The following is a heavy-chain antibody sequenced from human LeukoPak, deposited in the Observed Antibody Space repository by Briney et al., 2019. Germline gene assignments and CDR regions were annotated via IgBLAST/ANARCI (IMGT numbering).Heavy chain of an antibody. J-gene: IGHJ4*02. V-gene: IGHV3-7*01. CDR2: INHFGNEE. CDR1: GFTFSSHW. D-gene: IGHD3-10*01. Sequence: GGSLRLSCAASGFTFSSHWMTWVRQAPGKGLEWVANINHFGNEEYYVDSVKGRFTISRDNAKNSLYLQMNSLRAEDTAVYYCGRGKVWSRTYFDFWGRGTLVTVSS. CDR3: GRGKVWSRTYFDF.